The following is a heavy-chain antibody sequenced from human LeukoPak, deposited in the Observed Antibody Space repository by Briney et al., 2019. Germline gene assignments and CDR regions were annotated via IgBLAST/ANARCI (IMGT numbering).Heavy chain of an antibody. CDR1: GYTFTGYY. D-gene: IGHD6-13*01. J-gene: IGHJ4*02. V-gene: IGHV1-18*04. CDR2: ISGYNGNT. CDR3: ATLSGDPRYSSSWFPYYFDY. Sequence: VASVKVSCKASGYTFTGYYMHWVRQAPGQGLEWMGWISGYNGNTNYAQKLQDRVTMTTDTSTSTAYMELKSLISDDTAVYYCATLSGDPRYSSSWFPYYFDYWGQGTLVTVSS.